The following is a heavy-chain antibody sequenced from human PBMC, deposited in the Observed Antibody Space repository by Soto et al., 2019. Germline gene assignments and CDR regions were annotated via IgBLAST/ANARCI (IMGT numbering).Heavy chain of an antibody. CDR1: GIIFSNYA. D-gene: IGHD5-18*01. CDR3: MTERSGHSYADS. J-gene: IGHJ4*02. V-gene: IGHV3-23*01. Sequence: GGSLRFSGVASGIIFSNYAISWRRQGPGKGLEWVSAISRSGGSTYYADSVKGRFTISRDSSKNTLYLQMNSLRVGDSAVYYCMTERSGHSYADSWGQGTLVTVSS. CDR2: ISRSGGST.